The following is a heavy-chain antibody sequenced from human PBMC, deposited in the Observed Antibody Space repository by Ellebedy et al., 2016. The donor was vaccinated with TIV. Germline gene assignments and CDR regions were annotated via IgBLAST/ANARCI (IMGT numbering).Heavy chain of an antibody. V-gene: IGHV3-23*01. CDR2: ISGSGGST. CDR3: AKYSSGWDFDY. Sequence: GESLKISXAASGFTFSSYAMSWVRQAPGKGLEWVSAISGSGGSTYYADSVKGRFTISRDNSKNTLYLQMNSLRAEDTAVYSCAKYSSGWDFDYWGQGTLVTVSS. J-gene: IGHJ4*02. D-gene: IGHD6-19*01. CDR1: GFTFSSYA.